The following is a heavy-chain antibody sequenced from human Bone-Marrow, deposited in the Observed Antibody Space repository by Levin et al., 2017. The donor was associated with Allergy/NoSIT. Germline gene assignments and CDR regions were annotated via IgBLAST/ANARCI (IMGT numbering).Heavy chain of an antibody. CDR3: AKGWLQFEYFDY. CDR1: GFSFSNYA. D-gene: IGHD5-24*01. J-gene: IGHJ4*02. CDR2: ISGSGSNT. V-gene: IGHV3-23*01. Sequence: ASVKVSCAVSGFSFSNYAMSWVRQTPGKRLEWVSTISGSGSNTFYADSMMGRFTISNDNSKNLLYLQIDSLRVEDTAVYYCAKGWLQFEYFDYWGQGTLVTVSS.